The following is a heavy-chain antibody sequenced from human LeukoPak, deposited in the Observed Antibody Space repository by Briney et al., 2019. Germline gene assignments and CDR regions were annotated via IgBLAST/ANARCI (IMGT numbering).Heavy chain of an antibody. CDR2: ISGDATST. J-gene: IGHJ4*02. Sequence: GGSLRLSCAASGFTFDDYAMHWVRQAPGKGLESVSLISGDATSTYYADSVEGRFTISRDNSKNSLYLQMNSLRTEDTALYYCAKAPDAYSRSWSDYWGQGTLVTVSS. CDR3: AKAPDAYSRSWSDY. CDR1: GFTFDDYA. D-gene: IGHD6-13*01. V-gene: IGHV3-43*02.